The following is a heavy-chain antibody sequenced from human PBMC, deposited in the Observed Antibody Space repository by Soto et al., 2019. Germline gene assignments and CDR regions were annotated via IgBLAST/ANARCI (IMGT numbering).Heavy chain of an antibody. D-gene: IGHD6-19*01. CDR3: ASPYSSGWSSTFDY. Sequence: PGGSLRLSCAASGFTFSSYWMHWVRQAPGEGLVWVSRINSDGSSTSYADSVKGRFTISRDNAKNTLYLQMNSLRAEDTAVYYCASPYSSGWSSTFDYWGQGTLVTVSS. J-gene: IGHJ4*02. CDR2: INSDGSST. V-gene: IGHV3-74*01. CDR1: GFTFSSYW.